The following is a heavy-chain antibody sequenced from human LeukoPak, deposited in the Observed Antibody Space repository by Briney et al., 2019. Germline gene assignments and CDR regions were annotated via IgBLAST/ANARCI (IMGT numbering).Heavy chain of an antibody. D-gene: IGHD6-19*01. V-gene: IGHV3-30*04. Sequence: GGSLRLSCAASGFTFSTYNIHWVRQAPGKGLEWVAVISYDGSNKWYADSVKGRFTISRDNSKNMLYLQLSSLRAEDTAVYYCARDRGYSSYDYWGQGTLVTVSS. J-gene: IGHJ4*02. CDR2: ISYDGSNK. CDR3: ARDRGYSSYDY. CDR1: GFTFSTYN.